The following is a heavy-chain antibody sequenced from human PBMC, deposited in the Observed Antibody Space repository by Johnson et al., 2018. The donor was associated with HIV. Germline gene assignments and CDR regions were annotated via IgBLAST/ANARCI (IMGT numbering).Heavy chain of an antibody. CDR3: ANGRLAAHDAFDI. CDR1: GFTFTSYG. J-gene: IGHJ3*02. CDR2: INWNGGST. V-gene: IGHV3-20*04. D-gene: IGHD1-26*01. Sequence: VQLVESGGGVVQPGGSLRLSCAASGFTFTSYGMHWVRQAPGKGLEWVSGINWNGGSTGYADSVKGRFTISRDNAKNSLYLQMNTLRADDTALYYCANGRLAAHDAFDIWGQGTMVTVSS.